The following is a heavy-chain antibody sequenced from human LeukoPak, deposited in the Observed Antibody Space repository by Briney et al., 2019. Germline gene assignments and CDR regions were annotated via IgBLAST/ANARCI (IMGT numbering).Heavy chain of an antibody. J-gene: IGHJ5*02. CDR3: ARDLYYGSGSYYNRLNWFDP. CDR2: IKQDGSEK. D-gene: IGHD3-10*01. CDR1: GFTFSSYW. V-gene: IGHV3-7*01. Sequence: GGSLRLSCAASGFTFSSYWMSWVRQAPGKGLEWVANIKQDGSEKYYVDSVKGRFTISRDNAKNSLYLQMNSLRAEDTAVYYCARDLYYGSGSYYNRLNWFDPWGQGTLVTVSS.